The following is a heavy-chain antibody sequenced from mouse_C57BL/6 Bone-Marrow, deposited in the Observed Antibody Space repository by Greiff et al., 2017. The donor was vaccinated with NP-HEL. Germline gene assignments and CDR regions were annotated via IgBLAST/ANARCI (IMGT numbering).Heavy chain of an antibody. D-gene: IGHD1-1*01. CDR2: INPNYGTT. J-gene: IGHJ4*01. V-gene: IGHV1-39*01. CDR3: ARPATVVATDYAMDY. Sequence: LVESGPELVKPGASVKISCKASGYSFTDYNMNWVKQSNGKSLEWIGVINPNYGTTSYNQKFKGKATLTVDQSSSTAYMQLNSLTSEDSAVYDCARPATVVATDYAMDYWGQGTSVTVSS. CDR1: GYSFTDYN.